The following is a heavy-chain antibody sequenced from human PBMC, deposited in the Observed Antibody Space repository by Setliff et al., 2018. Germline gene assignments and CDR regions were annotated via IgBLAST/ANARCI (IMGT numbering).Heavy chain of an antibody. CDR1: GYTFTGYY. D-gene: IGHD3-10*02. CDR2: INPNSGGT. CDR3: ARVLFGDLFSWFDP. Sequence: ASVKVSCKASGYTFTGYYMHWVRQAPGQGLEWMGWINPNSGGTNYAQKFQGRVTMTRDTSLSTAYMEVRSPRSDDTAVYYCARVLFGDLFSWFDPWGQGTLVTVSS. J-gene: IGHJ5*02. V-gene: IGHV1-2*02.